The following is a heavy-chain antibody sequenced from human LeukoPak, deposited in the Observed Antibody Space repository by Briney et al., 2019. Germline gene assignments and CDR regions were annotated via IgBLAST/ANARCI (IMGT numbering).Heavy chain of an antibody. J-gene: IGHJ4*02. V-gene: IGHV4-4*07. CDR1: GDSISSYY. CDR2: IYISGIT. CDR3: ARSAWHFDH. Sequence: PSETLSLTCSVSGDSISSYYWGWIRQPAGKGLEWIGRIYISGITNYNPSLESRVTMSIDTSKNQFSLKLTSVTAADTAVYYCARSAWHFDHWGRGTLVTVSS.